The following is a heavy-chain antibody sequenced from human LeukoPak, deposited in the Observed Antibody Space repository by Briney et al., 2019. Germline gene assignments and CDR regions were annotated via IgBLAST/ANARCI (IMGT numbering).Heavy chain of an antibody. CDR3: ATDIGLRFTSSVFDP. J-gene: IGHJ5*02. D-gene: IGHD4-17*01. CDR2: IKQDGSER. CDR1: GFTFSSYG. Sequence: GGSLRLSCAASGFTFSSYGMSWVRQAPGKGLEWVANIKQDGSERYYVDSVKGRFTIPRQNTKHSLYLQINSLRDEDRAGHYCATDIGLRFTSSVFDPWGQGTLVTVSS. V-gene: IGHV3-7*03.